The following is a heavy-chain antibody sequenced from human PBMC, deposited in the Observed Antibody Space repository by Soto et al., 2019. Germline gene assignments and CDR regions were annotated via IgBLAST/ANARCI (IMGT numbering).Heavy chain of an antibody. CDR1: GGSVSSGSYY. CDR3: ARGWELPNWFDP. D-gene: IGHD1-26*01. CDR2: IYYSGST. V-gene: IGHV4-61*01. Sequence: QVQLQESGPGLVKPSETLSLTCTVSGGSVSSGSYYWSWIRQPPGKGLEWIGYIYYSGSTNYNPSLKRRVTISVDTSKNQFSLKLSSVTAADTAVYYCARGWELPNWFDPWGQGTLVTVSS. J-gene: IGHJ5*02.